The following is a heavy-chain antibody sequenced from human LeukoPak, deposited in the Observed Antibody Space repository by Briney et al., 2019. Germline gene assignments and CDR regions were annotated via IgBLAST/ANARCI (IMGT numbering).Heavy chain of an antibody. V-gene: IGHV4-34*01. CDR1: GGSFSGYY. CDR2: INHSGST. CDR3: ARVVAAGTNAFDI. J-gene: IGHJ3*02. D-gene: IGHD6-13*01. Sequence: PSETLSLTCAVYGGSFSGYYWSWIRQPPGKGLEWIGEINHSGSTNYNPSLKSRVTISVDTSKNQFSLKLSSVTAADTAVYYCARVVAAGTNAFDIWGQGTMVTVSS.